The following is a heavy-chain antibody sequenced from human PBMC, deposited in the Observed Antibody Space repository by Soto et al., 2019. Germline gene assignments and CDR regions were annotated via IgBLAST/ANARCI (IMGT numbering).Heavy chain of an antibody. V-gene: IGHV1-46*01. CDR2: INPSGGST. Sequence: TFTTYDMHWVRQNPGQGLEWMGIINPSGGSTSYAQKFQGRVTMTRDTSTSTVYMELSSLRSEDTAVYYCARIGYSGYDDDYWGQGTLVTVSS. J-gene: IGHJ4*02. CDR1: TFTTYD. CDR3: ARIGYSGYDDDY. D-gene: IGHD5-12*01.